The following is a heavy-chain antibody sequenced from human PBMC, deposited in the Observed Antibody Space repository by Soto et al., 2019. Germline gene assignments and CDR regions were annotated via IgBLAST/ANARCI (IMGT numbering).Heavy chain of an antibody. CDR1: GGTLSSYA. D-gene: IGHD2-15*01. CDR3: ARGTRSVVVVAATYFDY. CDR2: IIPIFGTA. Sequence: SVKVSCKASGGTLSSYAISWVRQAPGQGLEWMGGIIPIFGTANYAQKFQGRVTITADESTSTAYMELSSLRSEDTAVYYCARGTRSVVVVAATYFDYWGQGTLVTVSS. J-gene: IGHJ4*02. V-gene: IGHV1-69*13.